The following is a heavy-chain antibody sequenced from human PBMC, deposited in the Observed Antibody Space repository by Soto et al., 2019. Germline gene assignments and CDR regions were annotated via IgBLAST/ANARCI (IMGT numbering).Heavy chain of an antibody. CDR3: ARDSSPYGDYVGFEY. D-gene: IGHD4-17*01. CDR2: ISAYNGNT. CDR1: GYTFTSYG. J-gene: IGHJ4*02. Sequence: ASVKVSCKASGYTFTSYGISWVRQAPGQGLEWMGWISAYNGNTNYAQKLQGRVTMTTDTSTSTAYMELRSLRSDDTAVYYCARDSSPYGDYVGFEYWGQGTRVTVSS. V-gene: IGHV1-18*01.